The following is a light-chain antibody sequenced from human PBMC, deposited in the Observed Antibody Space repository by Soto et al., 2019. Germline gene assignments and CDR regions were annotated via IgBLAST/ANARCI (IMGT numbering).Light chain of an antibody. CDR2: GAS. CDR1: QSVSSSY. V-gene: IGKV3-20*01. CDR3: QQYGRSPWT. Sequence: EIVLTQSPGTLSLSPGERATLSCRASQSVSSSYLAWYQQKPGQAPRLLIYGASNRATGIPARFSGSGSGTDFTLTISSLEPEDFAVYYCQQYGRSPWTFGQGTKVDIK. J-gene: IGKJ1*01.